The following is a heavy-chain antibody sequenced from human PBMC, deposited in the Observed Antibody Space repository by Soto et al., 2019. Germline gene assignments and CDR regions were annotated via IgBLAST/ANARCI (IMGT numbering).Heavy chain of an antibody. CDR1: GGTFSSYA. CDR2: IIPIFGTA. J-gene: IGHJ6*02. V-gene: IGHV1-69*13. CDR3: MGSGERRGAYYYYGMDV. Sequence: ASVKVSCKASGGTFSSYAISWVRQAPGQGLEWMGGIIPIFGTANYAQKFQGRVTITADESTSTAYMELSSLRSEDTAVYYCMGSGERRGAYYYYGMDVWGQGTTVTVYS. D-gene: IGHD1-26*01.